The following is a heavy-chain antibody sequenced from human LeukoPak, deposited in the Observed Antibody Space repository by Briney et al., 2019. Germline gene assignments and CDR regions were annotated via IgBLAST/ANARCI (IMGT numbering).Heavy chain of an antibody. CDR3: SRRPPALGACDI. J-gene: IGHJ3*02. CDR2: IYSSGST. V-gene: IGHV4-39*01. CDR1: GGSICSGTYY. Sequence: SETLSLTCSVSGGSICSGTYYWGWIRQSPGKGLEWIGSIYSSGSTYYNPSLKSRVTISADTSKNQFSLQLSSVTAADTAIYYCSRRPPALGACDIWGPRTMVTVSS.